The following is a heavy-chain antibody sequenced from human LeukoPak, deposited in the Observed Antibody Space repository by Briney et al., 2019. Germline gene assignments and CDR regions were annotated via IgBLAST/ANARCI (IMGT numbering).Heavy chain of an antibody. CDR2: IIPIFGTA. Sequence: SVKVSCKASGGTSSSYAISWVRQAPGQGLEWMGGIIPIFGTANYAQKFQGRVTITADESTSTAYMELSSLRSEDTAVYYCARRLTGEGYYYYYMDVWGKGTTVTVSS. CDR1: GGTSSSYA. CDR3: ARRLTGEGYYYYYMDV. J-gene: IGHJ6*03. V-gene: IGHV1-69*13. D-gene: IGHD3-10*01.